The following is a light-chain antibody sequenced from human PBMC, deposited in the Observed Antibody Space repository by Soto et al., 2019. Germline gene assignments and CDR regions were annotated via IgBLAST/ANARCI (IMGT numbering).Light chain of an antibody. CDR2: AAS. Sequence: DLPMTQSPSSLSASVGDRVTITCRASQSIRTNLNWYQQKPGKAPSLLIYAASSLQNGVPSRFSGSGSGTDFTLTISSLQPEDSATYYCQQGDGSLRIFTFGPGTRVD. CDR1: QSIRTN. V-gene: IGKV1-39*01. J-gene: IGKJ3*01. CDR3: QQGDGSLRIFT.